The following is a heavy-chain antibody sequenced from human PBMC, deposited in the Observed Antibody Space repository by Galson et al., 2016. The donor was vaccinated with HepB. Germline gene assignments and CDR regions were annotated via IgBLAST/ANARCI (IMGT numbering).Heavy chain of an antibody. V-gene: IGHV3-72*01. CDR3: AKKLKPPVPGNNFFGS. CDR1: GFTSSGHH. D-gene: IGHD6-19*01. CDR2: IRENT. Sequence: SLRLSCAASGFTSSGHHMDWVRQAPGKGLEWLGRIRENTDYAASVKGRFTIARDDSKNSVYLQMSSLRAEDTAIYFCAKKLKPPVPGNNFFGSWGQGTLVTVSS. J-gene: IGHJ4*02.